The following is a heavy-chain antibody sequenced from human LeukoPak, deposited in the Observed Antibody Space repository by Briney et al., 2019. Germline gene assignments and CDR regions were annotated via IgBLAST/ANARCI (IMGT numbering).Heavy chain of an antibody. CDR1: GFTVSSNY. J-gene: IGHJ3*02. CDR3: ARREGLTPSNAFDI. D-gene: IGHD3-9*01. Sequence: RAGGSLRLSCAASGFTVSSNYMSWVRQAPGKGLEWVSYISSSGSTIYYADSVKGRFTISRDNAKNSLYLQMNSLRAEDTAVYYCARREGLTPSNAFDIWGQGTMVTVSS. CDR2: ISSSGSTI. V-gene: IGHV3-48*03.